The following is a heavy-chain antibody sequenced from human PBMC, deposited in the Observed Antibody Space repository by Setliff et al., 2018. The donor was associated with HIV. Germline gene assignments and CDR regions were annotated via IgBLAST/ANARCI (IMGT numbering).Heavy chain of an antibody. CDR3: ARHAIVGDTTREFDH. CDR2: IYHSGST. D-gene: IGHD1-26*01. Sequence: SETLSLTCAVSGGSVSSSNWWSWVRQPPGKGLEWIGEIYHSGSTNYSPSLKSRVTMSLDKSKNQFSLKLSSVTAADTAVYYCARHAIVGDTTREFDHWGQGTLVTVSS. V-gene: IGHV4-4*02. J-gene: IGHJ4*02. CDR1: GGSVSSSNW.